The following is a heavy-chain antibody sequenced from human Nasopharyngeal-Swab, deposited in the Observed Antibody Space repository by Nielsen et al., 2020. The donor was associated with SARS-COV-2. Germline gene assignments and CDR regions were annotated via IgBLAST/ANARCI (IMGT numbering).Heavy chain of an antibody. Sequence: VRQMPGKGLGWMGIIYPGDSDTRYSPSFQGQFTISADKSISTAYLQWSSLKASDTAMYYCARQGSGYYYAWYFDLWGRGTLVTVSS. CDR2: IYPGDSDT. V-gene: IGHV5-51*01. J-gene: IGHJ2*01. D-gene: IGHD3-22*01. CDR3: ARQGSGYYYAWYFDL.